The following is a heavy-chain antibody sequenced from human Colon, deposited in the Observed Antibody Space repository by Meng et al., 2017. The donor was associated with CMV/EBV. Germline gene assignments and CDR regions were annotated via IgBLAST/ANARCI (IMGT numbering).Heavy chain of an antibody. CDR1: GFTFSDYS. CDR2: ISSSSSHK. D-gene: IGHD3-22*01. Sequence: GGSLRLSCAASGFTFSDYSMNWVRQAPGKGLEWVSSISSSSSHKFYADSMKGRVTISRDNAKNSLYLQMNSLRAEDTAVYYCARDLLYDSSGYYYYGMDVWGQGTTVTVSS. J-gene: IGHJ6*02. CDR3: ARDLLYDSSGYYYYGMDV. V-gene: IGHV3-21*01.